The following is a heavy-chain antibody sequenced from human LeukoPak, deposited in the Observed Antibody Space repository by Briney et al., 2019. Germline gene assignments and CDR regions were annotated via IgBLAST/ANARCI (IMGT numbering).Heavy chain of an antibody. V-gene: IGHV3-9*01. CDR2: ISWNSGSI. Sequence: PGGSLRLSCAASGFTFDDYAMHWVRQAPGKGLEWVSGISWNSGSIGYADSVKGRFTTSRDNAKNSLYLQMNSLRAEDTALYYCAKDIRAYYYYYGMDVWGQGTTVTVSS. J-gene: IGHJ6*02. CDR1: GFTFDDYA. CDR3: AKDIRAYYYYYGMDV. D-gene: IGHD3-10*01.